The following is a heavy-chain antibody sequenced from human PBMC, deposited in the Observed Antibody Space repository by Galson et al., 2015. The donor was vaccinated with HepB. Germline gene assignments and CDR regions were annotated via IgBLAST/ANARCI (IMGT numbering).Heavy chain of an antibody. CDR3: VRDVGWLQRQLKYFSH. V-gene: IGHV3-30*04. Sequence: SLRLSCAASGFIFSSYAMHWVRQAPGKGPEWVAGISYDGSDEYYADSVRGRFTISRDNSKNTLFLHMNSLGGEDTAVHYCVRDVGWLQRQLKYFSHWGQGALVIVSS. CDR2: ISYDGSDE. D-gene: IGHD5-24*01. J-gene: IGHJ1*01. CDR1: GFIFSSYA.